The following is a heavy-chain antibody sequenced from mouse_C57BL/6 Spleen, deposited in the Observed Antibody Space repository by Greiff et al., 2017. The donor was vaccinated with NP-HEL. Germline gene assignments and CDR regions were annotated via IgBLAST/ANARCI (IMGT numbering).Heavy chain of an antibody. V-gene: IGHV3-6*01. CDR3: ASRIDFAY. CDR2: ISYDGSN. J-gene: IGHJ3*01. Sequence: VQLKESGPGLVKPSQSLSLTCSVTGYSITSGYYWSWIRQVPGNKLEWMGYISYDGSNNYNPSLKNRISITRETSKNQFFLKLNSVTTEDTAKYYCASRIDFAYWGQGTLVTVSA. D-gene: IGHD5-2*01. CDR1: GYSITSGYY.